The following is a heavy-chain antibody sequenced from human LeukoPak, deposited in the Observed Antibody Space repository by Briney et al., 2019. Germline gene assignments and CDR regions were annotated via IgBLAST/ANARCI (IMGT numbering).Heavy chain of an antibody. Sequence: ASVKVSCKASGYTFTGYYMHWVRQATGQGLEWMGWMNPNSGNTGYAQKFQGRVTITRNTSISTAYMELSSLRSEDTAVYYCARADRYGSGSYYNVYYWFDPWGQGTLVTVSS. CDR1: GYTFTGYY. CDR3: ARADRYGSGSYYNVYYWFDP. V-gene: IGHV1-8*03. CDR2: MNPNSGNT. D-gene: IGHD3-10*01. J-gene: IGHJ5*02.